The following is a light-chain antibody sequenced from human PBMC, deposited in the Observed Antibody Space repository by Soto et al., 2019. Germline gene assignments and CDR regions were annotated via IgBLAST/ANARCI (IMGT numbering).Light chain of an antibody. J-gene: IGKJ2*01. CDR1: QSISSW. CDR3: QQDNTYSYT. Sequence: DIQMTQSPSALSASVGDRVTITCRASQSISSWLAWYQQKPGKAPKLLIYDASSLESRVPSRLCGSGSGTEFTLTISGLRPDDFATYYCQQDNTYSYTFVQGTKLEIK. V-gene: IGKV1-5*01. CDR2: DAS.